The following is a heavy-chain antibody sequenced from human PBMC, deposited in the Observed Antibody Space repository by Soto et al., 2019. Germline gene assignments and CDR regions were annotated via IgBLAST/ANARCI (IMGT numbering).Heavy chain of an antibody. Sequence: PGGSLRLSCAASGFTFSSYGMHWVRQAPGKGLEWVAVIWYDGSNKYYADSVKGRFTISRDNSKNTLYLQMNSLRAEDTAVYYCARLALRFGELEDWFDPWGQGTLVTVSS. J-gene: IGHJ5*02. CDR3: ARLALRFGELEDWFDP. CDR1: GFTFSSYG. D-gene: IGHD3-10*01. CDR2: IWYDGSNK. V-gene: IGHV3-33*01.